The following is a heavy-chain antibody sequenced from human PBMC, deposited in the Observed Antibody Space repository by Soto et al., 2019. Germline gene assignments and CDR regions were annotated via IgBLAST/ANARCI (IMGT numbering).Heavy chain of an antibody. V-gene: IGHV3-15*01. Sequence: EVQLVESGGGLVKPGGSLRLSCAASGFTFSNAWMSWVRQAPGKGLEWVGRMKNKGDGGTIDYAAPVKGRFTLSRDDSKNILYLQMNSLKVEDTGLYYCTPVIVDGGYWGQGTRVTVSS. D-gene: IGHD1-26*01. CDR3: TPVIVDGGY. CDR1: GFTFSNAW. J-gene: IGHJ4*02. CDR2: MKNKGDGGTI.